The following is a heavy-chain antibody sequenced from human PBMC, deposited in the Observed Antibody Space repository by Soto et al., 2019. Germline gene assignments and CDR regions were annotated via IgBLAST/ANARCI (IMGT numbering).Heavy chain of an antibody. V-gene: IGHV4-31*03. CDR3: ARGGSIGWGD. CDR2: IYYSGTT. J-gene: IGHJ4*02. CDR1: GDSMSNGGYF. D-gene: IGHD6-19*01. Sequence: QVPPQEAGPGLVKPSQTLSLTCSVTGDSMSNGGYFWTWIRQHPGKGLELIGYIYYSGTTHYNPSLRSRVSRSVDTSKNQFSLKLSSLTAADTVVYFCARGGSIGWGDWGQGTLVTV.